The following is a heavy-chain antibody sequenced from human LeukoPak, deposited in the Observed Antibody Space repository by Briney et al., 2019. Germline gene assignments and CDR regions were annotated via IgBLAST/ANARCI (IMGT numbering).Heavy chain of an antibody. CDR1: GYSISSDYC. CDR2: IYHSGST. J-gene: IGHJ4*02. Sequence: SETLSLTCTVSGYSISSDYCWGWIRQPPGKGLEWIGSIYHSGSTYYNPSLKSRVSISVDTSKNQFSLNLSSVTAADTAVYYCATEIQNIAGRVYWGQGTLVTVSS. V-gene: IGHV4-38-2*02. CDR3: ATEIQNIAGRVY. D-gene: IGHD6-6*01.